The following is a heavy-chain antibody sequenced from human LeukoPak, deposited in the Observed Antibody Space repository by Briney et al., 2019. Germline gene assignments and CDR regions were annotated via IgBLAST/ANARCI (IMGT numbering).Heavy chain of an antibody. Sequence: GGSLRLSCAASGFTFSTYAMHWVRQAPGKGLEWVAVISYDGGNQYYADSVEGRFTISRDNSKNTLYLQMNSLRAEDTAMYYCARCSRWLQLGNDYWGQGTLVTVSS. J-gene: IGHJ4*02. CDR2: ISYDGGNQ. CDR3: ARCSRWLQLGNDY. D-gene: IGHD5-24*01. CDR1: GFTFSTYA. V-gene: IGHV3-30*01.